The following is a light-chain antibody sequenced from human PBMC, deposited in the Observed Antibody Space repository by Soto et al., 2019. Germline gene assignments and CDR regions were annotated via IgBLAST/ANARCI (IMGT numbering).Light chain of an antibody. CDR1: QSVSSD. Sequence: EIVLTQSPATLSLSPGERATLSCRASQSVSSDLAWYQQKPGQAPRLLIYDASNRATGIPARFSGSGSGTDFTLTLSSLQAEDSATYYCQQSFIAPWTFGQGTKVDIK. CDR3: QQSFIAPWT. CDR2: DAS. J-gene: IGKJ1*01. V-gene: IGKV3-11*01.